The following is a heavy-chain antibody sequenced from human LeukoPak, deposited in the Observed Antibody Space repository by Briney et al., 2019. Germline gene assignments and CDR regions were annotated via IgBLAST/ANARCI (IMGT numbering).Heavy chain of an antibody. CDR3: ARSPYNWNYANYYFDY. J-gene: IGHJ4*02. D-gene: IGHD1-7*01. V-gene: IGHV4-61*02. Sequence: SETLSLTCTVSGGSISSGGYYWSWIWQPAGKGLEWIGRIYTSGSTNYDPSLKSRVTISVDTSKNQFSLKLSSVTAADTAVYYCARSPYNWNYANYYFDYWGQGTLVTVSS. CDR2: IYTSGST. CDR1: GGSISSGGYY.